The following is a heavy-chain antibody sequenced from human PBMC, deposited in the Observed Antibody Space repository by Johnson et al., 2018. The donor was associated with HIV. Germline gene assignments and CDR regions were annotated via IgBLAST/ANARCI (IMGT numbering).Heavy chain of an antibody. CDR3: ARGRITMVQGVIFGAFDI. Sequence: QVQLVESGGGLVQPGGSLRLSCAASGFTFSSYAMHWVPQAPGTGLEWVAVISYDGSNKYYADSVKGRFTIPRDNSKNTLYLQMNSLRAEDTAVYYCARGRITMVQGVIFGAFDIWGQGTMVTVSS. V-gene: IGHV3-30*04. J-gene: IGHJ3*02. CDR2: ISYDGSNK. CDR1: GFTFSSYA. D-gene: IGHD3-10*01.